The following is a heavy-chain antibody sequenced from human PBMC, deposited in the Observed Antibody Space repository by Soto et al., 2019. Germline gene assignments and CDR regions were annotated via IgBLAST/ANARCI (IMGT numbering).Heavy chain of an antibody. CDR1: GGTFSSYT. D-gene: IGHD5-12*01. Sequence: QVQLVQSGAEVKKPGSSVKVSCKASGGTFSSYTISWVRQAPGQGLEWMGRIIPILGIANYAQKFQGRVTITPYKSTSTAYIELTGLRAYDTAVYYCARDWGGYGFFDPWGKGTLVTVSS. V-gene: IGHV1-69*08. CDR3: ARDWGGYGFFDP. CDR2: IIPILGIA. J-gene: IGHJ5*02.